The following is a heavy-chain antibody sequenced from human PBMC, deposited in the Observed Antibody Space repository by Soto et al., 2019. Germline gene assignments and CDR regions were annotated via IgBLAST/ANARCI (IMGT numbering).Heavy chain of an antibody. V-gene: IGHV3-74*01. CDR3: ARDGEGF. J-gene: IGHJ4*02. Sequence: PGGSLRLSCVASGFTFSSNWMHWVRRVPGRGLVWVSRINTDGSATNYEDSVEGRFTVSRDNAKNTVYLQMNSLRAEDTAVYYCARDGEGFWGQGTLVTVSS. D-gene: IGHD2-21*01. CDR1: GFTFSSNW. CDR2: INTDGSAT.